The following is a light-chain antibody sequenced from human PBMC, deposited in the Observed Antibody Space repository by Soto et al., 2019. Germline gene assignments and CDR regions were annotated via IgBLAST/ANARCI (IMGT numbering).Light chain of an antibody. Sequence: EIVLTQSPGTLSLSPGERATLSCRASQSVSSGYLAWYQQKPGQAPRLLIYGASSRATGIPDRFSGSGSGTDFTLTITRLEPEDFALYYCQQFGTSLRTFGQWTKVEIK. CDR3: QQFGTSLRT. CDR2: GAS. V-gene: IGKV3-20*01. J-gene: IGKJ1*01. CDR1: QSVSSGY.